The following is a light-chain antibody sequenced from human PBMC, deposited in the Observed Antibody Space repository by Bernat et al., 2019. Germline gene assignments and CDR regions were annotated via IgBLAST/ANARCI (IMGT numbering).Light chain of an antibody. CDR1: SRDVGTYKY. J-gene: IGLJ3*02. V-gene: IGLV2-11*01. Sequence: QSALTQPRSVSGSPGQSVTISCTGTSRDVGTYKYVSWYQQHPGKAPNVMIYDVSNRPSGVPDRFSGSKSGNTASLTISGLQADDEADYYCCSYAGSFNWVFGGGTKLTVL. CDR3: CSYAGSFNWV. CDR2: DVS.